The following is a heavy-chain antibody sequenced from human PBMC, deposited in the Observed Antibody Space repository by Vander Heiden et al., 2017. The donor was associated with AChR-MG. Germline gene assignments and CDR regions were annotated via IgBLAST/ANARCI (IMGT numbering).Heavy chain of an antibody. CDR1: GFTFSSYA. CDR3: ARDYGSSGWVLSGAFDI. J-gene: IGHJ3*02. D-gene: IGHD6-19*01. Sequence: QVQLVESGGGVVQPGRSLRLSCAASGFTFSSYAMHWVRQAPGKGLEWVAVISYDGSNKYYADSVKGRFTISRDNSKNTLYLQMNSLRAEDTAVYYCARDYGSSGWVLSGAFDIWGQGTMVTVSS. CDR2: ISYDGSNK. V-gene: IGHV3-30-3*01.